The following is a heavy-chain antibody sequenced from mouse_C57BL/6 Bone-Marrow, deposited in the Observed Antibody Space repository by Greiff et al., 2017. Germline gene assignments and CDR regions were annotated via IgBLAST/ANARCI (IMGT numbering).Heavy chain of an antibody. Sequence: VQLQQPGAELVKPGASVKLSCKASGYTFTSYWMQWVKQRPGQGLEWIGEIDPSDSYTNYNQKFKGKATLTVDTSSSTAYMQLSSLTSEDSAVYYCARGGYDYDGDYFDYRGQGTTLTVSS. CDR3: ARGGYDYDGDYFDY. J-gene: IGHJ2*01. D-gene: IGHD2-4*01. CDR1: GYTFTSYW. CDR2: IDPSDSYT. V-gene: IGHV1-50*01.